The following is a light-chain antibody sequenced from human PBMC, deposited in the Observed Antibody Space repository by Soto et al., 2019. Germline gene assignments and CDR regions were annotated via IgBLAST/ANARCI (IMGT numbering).Light chain of an antibody. J-gene: IGKJ1*01. CDR2: GAS. Sequence: EIVLTQSPGTLSLSPGERATLSCRASQSVSSSFLAWYQQKPGQAPRLLIYGASSRATGIPDRFSGSGSGTDLTLTISRLEPADFAVYYCQQYDNSPWTFGQGTKVEIK. CDR3: QQYDNSPWT. CDR1: QSVSSSF. V-gene: IGKV3-20*01.